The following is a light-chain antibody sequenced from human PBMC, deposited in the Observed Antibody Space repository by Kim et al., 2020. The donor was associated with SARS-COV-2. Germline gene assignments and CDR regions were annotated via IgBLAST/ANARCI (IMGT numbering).Light chain of an antibody. CDR3: QQYGSPPWT. CDR2: GAS. J-gene: IGKJ1*01. Sequence: EIVLTQSPGTLSLSPGERATLSCWASQSVSGNYLAWYQQKPGQAPRLLILGASTRGSGIPDRFSGSGSGTDFTLTISRLEPEDFAVYYCQQYGSPPWTFGQGTKVEIK. CDR1: QSVSGNY. V-gene: IGKV3-20*01.